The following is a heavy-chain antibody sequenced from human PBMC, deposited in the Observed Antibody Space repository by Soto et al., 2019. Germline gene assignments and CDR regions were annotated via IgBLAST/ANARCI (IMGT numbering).Heavy chain of an antibody. CDR1: GFTFSGSA. V-gene: IGHV3-73*02. J-gene: IGHJ5*02. CDR3: TRSRELLLTHWFDP. CDR2: IRSKANSYAT. D-gene: IGHD1-26*01. Sequence: EVPLVESGGGLVQPGGSLKLSCAASGFTFSGSAMHWVRQASGKGLEWVGRIRSKANSYATAYAASVKGRFTISRDDSKNTAYLQMNSLKTEDTAVYYCTRSRELLLTHWFDPWGQGTLVTVSS.